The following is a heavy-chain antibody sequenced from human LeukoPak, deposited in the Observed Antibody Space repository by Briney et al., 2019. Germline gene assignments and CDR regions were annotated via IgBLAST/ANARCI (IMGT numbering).Heavy chain of an antibody. Sequence: GGSLRLSCAASGFTFSSYGMHWVRQAPGKGLEWVAVVSYEGSNIYYADSVKGRFTISRDNSKNTLYLQMNSLRAEDTAVCYCARETILWFGALGGMDVWGQGTTVTVSS. V-gene: IGHV3-30*03. D-gene: IGHD3-10*01. CDR1: GFTFSSYG. CDR2: VSYEGSNI. CDR3: ARETILWFGALGGMDV. J-gene: IGHJ6*02.